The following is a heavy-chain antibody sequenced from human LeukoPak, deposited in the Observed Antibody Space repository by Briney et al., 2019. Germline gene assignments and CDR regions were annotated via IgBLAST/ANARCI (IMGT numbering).Heavy chain of an antibody. D-gene: IGHD3-22*01. CDR1: GFTLGDYG. Sequence: PGGSLRLSCAASGFTLGDYGMSWVRQAPGQGLEWVSGINENGGSTGYADSVKGRFTISRDNAKTSLYLQMNSLRAEDTALYYCARDGYDSSGYYDWGQGTLVTVSS. V-gene: IGHV3-20*04. CDR2: INENGGST. CDR3: ARDGYDSSGYYD. J-gene: IGHJ4*02.